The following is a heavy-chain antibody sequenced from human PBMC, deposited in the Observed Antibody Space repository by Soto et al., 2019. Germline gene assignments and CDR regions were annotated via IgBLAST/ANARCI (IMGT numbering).Heavy chain of an antibody. CDR3: ARVPYSSSSPHYYYYGMDV. CDR2: INPSGGST. V-gene: IGHV1-46*01. CDR1: GYTFTSYY. Sequence: GASVKVSCKASGYTFTSYYMHWVRQAPGQGLEWMGIINPSGGSTSYAQKFQGRVTMTRDTSTSTVYMELSSLRSEDTAVYYCARVPYSSSSPHYYYYGMDVWGQGTTVTV. D-gene: IGHD6-13*01. J-gene: IGHJ6*02.